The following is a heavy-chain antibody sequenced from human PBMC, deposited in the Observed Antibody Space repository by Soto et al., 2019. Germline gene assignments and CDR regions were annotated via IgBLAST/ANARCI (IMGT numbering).Heavy chain of an antibody. CDR3: ARGIRLSSSSKNWFDP. CDR1: GFTFSSYS. Sequence: PGGSLRLSXAASGFTFSSYSMNWVRQAPGKGLEWVSSISSSSSYIYYADSVKGRFTISRDNAKNSLYLQMNSLRAEDTAVYYCARGIRLSSSSKNWFDPWGQGTLVTVSS. D-gene: IGHD6-6*01. J-gene: IGHJ5*02. V-gene: IGHV3-21*01. CDR2: ISSSSSYI.